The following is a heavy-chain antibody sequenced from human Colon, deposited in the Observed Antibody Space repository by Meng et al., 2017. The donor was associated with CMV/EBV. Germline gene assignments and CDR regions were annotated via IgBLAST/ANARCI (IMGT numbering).Heavy chain of an antibody. CDR2: ISYDGSNK. CDR3: AKPDSSGYYSMAY. Sequence: GESLKISCAASGFTFSSYAMHWVRQAPGKGLEWVAVISYDGSNKYYADSVKGRFTISRDNSKNTLYLQMNSLRDEDTAVYYCAKPDSSGYYSMAYWGQGTLVTVSS. J-gene: IGHJ4*02. CDR1: GFTFSSYA. D-gene: IGHD3-22*01. V-gene: IGHV3-30-3*01.